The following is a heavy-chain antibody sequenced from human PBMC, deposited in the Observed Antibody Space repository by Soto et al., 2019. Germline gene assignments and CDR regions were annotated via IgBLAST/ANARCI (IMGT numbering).Heavy chain of an antibody. Sequence: SVKVSCKASGGTFSSYAISWVRQAPGQGLEWMGGIIPIFGTANYAQKFQGRVTITADESTSTAYMELSSLRSEDTAVYYCARDPGPSSLGELSLDYWGQGTLVTVSS. D-gene: IGHD3-16*02. CDR3: ARDPGPSSLGELSLDY. CDR1: GGTFSSYA. J-gene: IGHJ4*02. CDR2: IIPIFGTA. V-gene: IGHV1-69*13.